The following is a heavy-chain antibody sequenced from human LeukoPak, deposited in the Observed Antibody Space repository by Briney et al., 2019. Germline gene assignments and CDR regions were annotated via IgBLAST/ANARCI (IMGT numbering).Heavy chain of an antibody. J-gene: IGHJ4*02. D-gene: IGHD1-26*01. V-gene: IGHV3-30*18. Sequence: GGSLRLSCAASGFTFSSYGMHWVRQAPGKGLEWVAVISYDGSDKYYADSVKGRFTISRDNSKNTLYLQMNSLRAEDTAVYYCAKEIWGVGADFDYWGQGTLVTVSS. CDR1: GFTFSSYG. CDR2: ISYDGSDK. CDR3: AKEIWGVGADFDY.